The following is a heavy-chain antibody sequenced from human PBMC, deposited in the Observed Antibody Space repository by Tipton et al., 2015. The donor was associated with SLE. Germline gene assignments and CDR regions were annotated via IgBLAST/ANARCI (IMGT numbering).Heavy chain of an antibody. CDR2: IYHSGNT. D-gene: IGHD4-23*01. CDR3: ARTFYGGGDAFDV. V-gene: IGHV4-59*12. CDR1: GGSISNYS. J-gene: IGHJ3*01. Sequence: TLSLTCTVSGGSISNYSWSWIRQPPGKGLEWIGSIYHSGNTYSNPSLKSRVTISVDTSKNQFSLRLNSVTAVDTAVYYCARTFYGGGDAFDVWGQGTKVSVSS.